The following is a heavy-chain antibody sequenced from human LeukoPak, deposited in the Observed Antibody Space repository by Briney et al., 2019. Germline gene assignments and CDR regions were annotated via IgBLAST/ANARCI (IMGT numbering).Heavy chain of an antibody. D-gene: IGHD4-23*01. CDR2: ISYDGSNK. CDR1: GSTFSSYA. CDR3: ARDVYYGGNSGIDY. Sequence: GGSLRLSCAASGSTFSSYAMHWVRQAPGKGLEWVAVISYDGSNKYYADSVKGRFTISRDNSKNTLYLQMNSLRAEDTAVYYCARDVYYGGNSGIDYWGQGTLVTVSS. V-gene: IGHV3-30-3*01. J-gene: IGHJ4*02.